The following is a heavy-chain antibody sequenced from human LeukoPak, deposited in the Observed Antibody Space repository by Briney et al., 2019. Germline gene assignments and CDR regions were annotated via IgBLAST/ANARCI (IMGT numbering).Heavy chain of an antibody. CDR2: IVIGSGNT. CDR3: AADGTRGRDYYYYYGMDV. Sequence: GASVKVSCKASGFTFTSSAMQWVRQARGQRLEWIGWIVIGSGNTNYAQKFQERVTITRDMSTSTAYVELSSLRSEDTAVYYCAADGTRGRDYYYYYGMDVWGQGTTVTVSS. D-gene: IGHD1-1*01. V-gene: IGHV1-58*02. CDR1: GFTFTSSA. J-gene: IGHJ6*02.